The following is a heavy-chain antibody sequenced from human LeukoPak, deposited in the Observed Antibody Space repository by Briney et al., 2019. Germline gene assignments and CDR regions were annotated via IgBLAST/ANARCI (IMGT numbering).Heavy chain of an antibody. V-gene: IGHV3-30*04. J-gene: IGHJ4*02. CDR1: GFTFSTYT. CDR2: ISYDGRKT. Sequence: GRSLRLSCTASGFTFSTYTMHWVRQAPGKGLEWLAVISYDGRKTDYAGSVKGRLTISRDNSKNTVYLQMNGLRAEDRAMYYCARTVSYGSGSYADYWGQGTLVSVSS. D-gene: IGHD3-10*01. CDR3: ARTVSYGSGSYADY.